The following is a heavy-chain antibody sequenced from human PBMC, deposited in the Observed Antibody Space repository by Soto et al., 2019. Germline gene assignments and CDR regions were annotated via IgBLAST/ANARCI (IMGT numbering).Heavy chain of an antibody. V-gene: IGHV3-23*01. CDR2: ISGSGDRT. J-gene: IGHJ5*02. Sequence: SGGSLRLSCAASGFTFGSYGMSWVRQAPGKGLEWVSGISGSGDRTYYADSVKGRFSISRDNSKNTLWLQMNSLRAEDTALYYCAKTPPYSSAWSGGVSWGQGTLVTVSS. CDR3: AKTPPYSSAWSGGVS. CDR1: GFTFGSYG. D-gene: IGHD6-19*01.